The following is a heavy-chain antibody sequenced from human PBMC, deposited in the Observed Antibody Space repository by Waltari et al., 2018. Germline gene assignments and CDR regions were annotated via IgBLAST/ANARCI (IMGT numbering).Heavy chain of an antibody. CDR2: IYHSGST. V-gene: IGHV4-38-2*01. J-gene: IGHJ4*02. Sequence: QVQLQESGPGLVKPSETLSLTCAVSGYSISSGYYWGWIRQPPGKGLEWIGSIYHSGSTYYNPSLKSRVTISVDTSKNQFSLKLSSVTAADTAVYYCARRRIIAAVFDYWGQGTLVTVSS. D-gene: IGHD6-25*01. CDR3: ARRRIIAAVFDY. CDR1: GYSISSGYY.